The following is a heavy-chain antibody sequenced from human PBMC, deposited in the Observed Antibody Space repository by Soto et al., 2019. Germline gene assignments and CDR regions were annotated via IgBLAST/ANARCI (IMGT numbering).Heavy chain of an antibody. Sequence: QVQLQESGPGLVKPSQTLSLTCTVSGGSIRTGRYYWSWIRQLPGEGLEWIGYIYYSGTSYYNPSLNSRVSISVDTSKNQFSLNLSSVTAADTAVYYCARTRYCSTTGCYGDFDCWGQGTLVTVSS. CDR2: IYYSGTS. D-gene: IGHD2-2*01. V-gene: IGHV4-31*03. J-gene: IGHJ4*02. CDR3: ARTRYCSTTGCYGDFDC. CDR1: GGSIRTGRYY.